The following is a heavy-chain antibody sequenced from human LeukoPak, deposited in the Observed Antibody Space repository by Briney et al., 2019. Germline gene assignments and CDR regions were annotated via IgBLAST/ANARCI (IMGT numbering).Heavy chain of an antibody. CDR2: ISHSGST. V-gene: IGHV4-34*01. CDR3: ARGQWLAPTGDY. D-gene: IGHD6-19*01. Sequence: SETLSLTCAVYGGSFGGYYWSWIRQPPGKGLEWIGEISHSGSTKYNPSLKSRVTISVDTSKNHFSLNLSSVTAADTAVYYCARGQWLAPTGDYWGQGTLVTVSS. J-gene: IGHJ4*02. CDR1: GGSFGGYY.